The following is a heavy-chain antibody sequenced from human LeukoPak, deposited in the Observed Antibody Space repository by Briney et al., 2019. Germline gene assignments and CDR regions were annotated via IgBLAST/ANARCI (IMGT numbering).Heavy chain of an antibody. V-gene: IGHV3-23*01. J-gene: IGHJ2*01. CDR3: AQLLDDNPIRWYFGL. CDR1: GFTFISYA. CDR2: IGESGGTS. Sequence: PGGSLRLSCTASGFTFISYAMSWVRQAPGKGLEWVSSIGESGGTSYYADSVKGLFTISRDNSKNTLYLQMSSLRAEDTAVYYCAQLLDDNPIRWYFGLWGRGTLVTVSS. D-gene: IGHD1-14*01.